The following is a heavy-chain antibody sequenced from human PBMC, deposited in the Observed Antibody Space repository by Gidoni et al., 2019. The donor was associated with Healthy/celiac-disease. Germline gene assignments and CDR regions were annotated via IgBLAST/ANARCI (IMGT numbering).Heavy chain of an antibody. Sequence: QVQLVESGGGVVQPGRSLRLSCAASGFTFSSYGMHWVRQAPGKGLEWVAVIWYDGSNKYYADSVKGRFTISRDNSKNTLYLQMNSLRAEDTAVYYCAREGEDDYGDYGYVYYFDYWGQGTLVTVSS. V-gene: IGHV3-33*01. D-gene: IGHD4-17*01. CDR3: AREGEDDYGDYGYVYYFDY. CDR1: GFTFSSYG. J-gene: IGHJ4*02. CDR2: IWYDGSNK.